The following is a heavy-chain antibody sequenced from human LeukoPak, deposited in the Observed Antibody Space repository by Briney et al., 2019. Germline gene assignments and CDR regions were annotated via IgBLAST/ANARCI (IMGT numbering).Heavy chain of an antibody. V-gene: IGHV3-11*06. D-gene: IGHD4-23*01. CDR3: AQVSMVYGGNAPLDY. Sequence: PGGSLRLSCEASGFTFSDYFMSWIRQSPGKGLEWVSYMSGSSSHTNHADSVKGRFTIYRDNAKHSLYLQMNSLRAEDTAVYYCAQVSMVYGGNAPLDYWGQGTLVTVSS. CDR1: GFTFSDYF. CDR2: MSGSSSHT. J-gene: IGHJ4*02.